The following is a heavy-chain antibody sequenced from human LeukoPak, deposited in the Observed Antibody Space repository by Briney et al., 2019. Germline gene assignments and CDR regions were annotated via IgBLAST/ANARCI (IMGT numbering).Heavy chain of an antibody. CDR2: ISGSGGST. Sequence: GGSLRLSCAGSGFTFSSYAMSWVRQAPGKGLEWVSAISGSGGSTYYADSVKGRLTISRDNSKNTLYLQMNSLRAEDTAVYYCAKLPSSSWYYWGQGTLVTVSS. J-gene: IGHJ4*02. D-gene: IGHD6-13*01. CDR3: AKLPSSSWYY. V-gene: IGHV3-23*01. CDR1: GFTFSSYA.